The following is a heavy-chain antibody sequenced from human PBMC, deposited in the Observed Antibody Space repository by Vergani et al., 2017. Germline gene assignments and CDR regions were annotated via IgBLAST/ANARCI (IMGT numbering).Heavy chain of an antibody. V-gene: IGHV3-9*01. D-gene: IGHD3-16*01. J-gene: IGHJ2*01. CDR3: VKDNDYDADGPFDL. CDR2: IDRNYGVK. Sequence: EVQLVEAGGGLVQPGGSLRLSCTASGFTFQAFAFHWVRQVSGRGLEWVSGIDRNYGVKNGNSFEGRLSISRDNAKKAVFLQMNNLRHEDTALYFCVKDNDYDADGPFDLWGRGTLVTVSS. CDR1: GFTFQAFA.